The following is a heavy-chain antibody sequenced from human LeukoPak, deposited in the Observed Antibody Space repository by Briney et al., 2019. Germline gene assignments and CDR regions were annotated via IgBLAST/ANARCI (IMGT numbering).Heavy chain of an antibody. Sequence: PSETLSLTCTVSGGSIRSSSYYWGWIRQPPGKGLEWVGSIYYSGSTYYNPSLKSRVTLSVDTSKNQFSLKLSSVTAADTAVYYCARLYGSGSYFLTPLDYWGQGTLVTVSS. CDR1: GGSIRSSSYY. D-gene: IGHD3-10*01. CDR2: IYYSGST. CDR3: ARLYGSGSYFLTPLDY. V-gene: IGHV4-39*01. J-gene: IGHJ4*02.